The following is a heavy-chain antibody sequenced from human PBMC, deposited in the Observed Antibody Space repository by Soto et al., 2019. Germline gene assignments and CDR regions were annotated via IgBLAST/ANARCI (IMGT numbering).Heavy chain of an antibody. V-gene: IGHV3-9*01. CDR2: ISWNSGSI. CDR3: AKPTAGSSYSFDC. CDR1: GFTFDDYA. J-gene: IGHJ4*02. Sequence: GGSLRLSCAASGFTFDDYAIYWVRQAPGKGLEWVSGISWNSGSIGYADSVKGRFTISRDNAKKSLYLQMSSLRAEDTALYYCAKPTAGSSYSFDCWGRGTLVTVSS. D-gene: IGHD2-15*01.